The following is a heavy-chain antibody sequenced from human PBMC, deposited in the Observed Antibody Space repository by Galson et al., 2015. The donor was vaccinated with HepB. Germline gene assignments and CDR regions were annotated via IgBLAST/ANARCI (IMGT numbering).Heavy chain of an antibody. CDR2: ISYDGSNK. CDR3: TKDSGGYGGHEASLDY. CDR1: GFTFSSYG. J-gene: IGHJ4*02. Sequence: SLRLSCAASGFTFSSYGMHWVRQAPGKGLEWVAVISYDGSNKYYADSVKGRFTISRDNSKNTLYLQMNSLRAEDTAVYYCTKDSGGYGGHEASLDYWGQGTLVSVS. V-gene: IGHV3-30*18. D-gene: IGHD4-23*01.